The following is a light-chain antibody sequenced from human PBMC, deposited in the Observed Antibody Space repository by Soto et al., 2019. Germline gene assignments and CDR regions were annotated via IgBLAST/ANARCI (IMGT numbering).Light chain of an antibody. Sequence: QSVLTQPASVSGSPGQSITISCSGTSSDVGGYNYVSWYQHHPGKTPTLMIYGVSNRPSGVSYRFSGSKSGNTASLTISGLQAEDEADYFYSSYRHPDSHVFGAGTKLTVL. J-gene: IGLJ1*01. CDR1: SSDVGGYNY. V-gene: IGLV2-14*01. CDR3: SSYRHPDSHV. CDR2: GVS.